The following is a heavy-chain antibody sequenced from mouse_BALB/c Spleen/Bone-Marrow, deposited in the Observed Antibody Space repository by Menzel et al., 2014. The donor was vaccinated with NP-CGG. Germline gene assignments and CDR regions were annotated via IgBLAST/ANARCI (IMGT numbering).Heavy chain of an antibody. CDR2: INPSNGRT. D-gene: IGHD2-1*01. CDR3: ARCYYGNYFDY. Sequence: VQLVESWAELVKPGASVKLSCKASGYTFTSYWMHWVKQRPGQGLEWIGEINPSNGRTNYNEKFKSKATLTVDKSSSTACMQLSSLTSEDSAVYYCARCYYGNYFDYWGQGTTLTVSS. CDR1: GYTFTSYW. J-gene: IGHJ2*01. V-gene: IGHV1S81*02.